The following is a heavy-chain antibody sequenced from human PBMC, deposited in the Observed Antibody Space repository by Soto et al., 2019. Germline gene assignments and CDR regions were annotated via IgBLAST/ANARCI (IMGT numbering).Heavy chain of an antibody. V-gene: IGHV3-23*01. CDR1: GFTFSDYT. J-gene: IGHJ3*02. D-gene: IGHD6-25*01. CDR3: AKVSEPAATHTFHI. Sequence: VQLSESGGGLVQPGGSLRLSCAASGFTFSDYTITWVRQAPGQGLEWVASLSSNTYRTNYAESVKGRFTISRDNSKNTLYLQMNSLRVEDTAVYYCAKVSEPAATHTFHIWGQGTMVTVSS. CDR2: LSSNTYRT.